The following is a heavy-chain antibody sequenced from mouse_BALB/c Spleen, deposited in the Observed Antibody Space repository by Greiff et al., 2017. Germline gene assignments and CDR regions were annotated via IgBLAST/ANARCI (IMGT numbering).Heavy chain of an antibody. J-gene: IGHJ1*01. D-gene: IGHD1-1*01. V-gene: IGHV3-6*02. CDR3: ARGGTVVAHRYFDV. CDR1: GYSITSGYY. CDR2: ISYDGSN. Sequence: VQLQQSGPGLVKPSQSLSLTCSVTGYSITSGYYWNWIRQFPGNKLEWMGYISYDGSNNYNPSLKNRISITRDTSKNQFFLKLNSVTTEDTATYYCARGGTVVAHRYFDVWGAGTMVTVSS.